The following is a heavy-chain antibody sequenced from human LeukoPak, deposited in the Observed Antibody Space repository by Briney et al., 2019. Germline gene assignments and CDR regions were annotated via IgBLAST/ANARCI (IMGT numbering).Heavy chain of an antibody. D-gene: IGHD3-22*01. CDR2: IIPILGIA. V-gene: IGHV1-69*02. J-gene: IGHJ4*02. CDR1: GGTFSSYT. CDR3: AFDYYDSSGYSDY. Sequence: ASVKVSCKASGGTFSSYTISWVRQAPGQGLEWMGRIIPILGIANYAQKFQGRVTITADKSTSTAYMELSSLRSEDTAVYYCAFDYYDSSGYSDYWGQGTLVTVSS.